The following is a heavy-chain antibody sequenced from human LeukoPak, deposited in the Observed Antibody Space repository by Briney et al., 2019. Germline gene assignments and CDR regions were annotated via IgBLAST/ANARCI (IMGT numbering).Heavy chain of an antibody. Sequence: GGSLRLSCAASGFTFSRYAMHWVRQAPGKGLEWVAVISDDGSKEYYADSVKGRFTISKDNSKNTLFLQMNSLRTEDTAVYYCARDYLLVLDYWGQGTLVTVSS. CDR1: GFTFSRYA. J-gene: IGHJ4*02. V-gene: IGHV3-30*01. CDR3: ARDYLLVLDY. D-gene: IGHD2-15*01. CDR2: ISDDGSKE.